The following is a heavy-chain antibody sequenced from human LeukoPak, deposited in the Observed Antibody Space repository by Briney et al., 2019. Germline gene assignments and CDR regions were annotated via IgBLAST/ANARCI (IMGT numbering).Heavy chain of an antibody. V-gene: IGHV4-59*08. Sequence: SETLSLTCTVSGGSISGYYWSWVRQPPGKGLEWIGYIYYSGSTNYNPSLKSRVTISVDTSKNQFSLKLSSVTAADTAVYYCARRVVATPKDAFDIWGQGTMVTVSS. CDR1: GGSISGYY. D-gene: IGHD5-12*01. J-gene: IGHJ3*02. CDR3: ARRVVATPKDAFDI. CDR2: IYYSGST.